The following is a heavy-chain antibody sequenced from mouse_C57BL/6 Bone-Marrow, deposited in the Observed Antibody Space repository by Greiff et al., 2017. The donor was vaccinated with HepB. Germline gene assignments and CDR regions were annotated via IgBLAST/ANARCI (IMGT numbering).Heavy chain of an antibody. V-gene: IGHV6-3*01. CDR3: TSMITRAMDY. Sequence: EVKVEESGGGLVQPGGSMKLSCVASGFTFSNYWMNWVRQSPEKGLEWVAQIRLKSDNYATHYAESVKVRFTISRDNSKSSVNLQMNNLRAEDTGIYYCTSMITRAMDYWGQGTSVTVSS. J-gene: IGHJ4*01. CDR1: GFTFSNYW. D-gene: IGHD2-4*01. CDR2: IRLKSDNYAT.